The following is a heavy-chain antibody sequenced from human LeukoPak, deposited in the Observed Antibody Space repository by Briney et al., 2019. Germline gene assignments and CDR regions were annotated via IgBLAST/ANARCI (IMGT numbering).Heavy chain of an antibody. J-gene: IGHJ4*02. CDR2: IRYDGSNK. V-gene: IGHV3-30*02. CDR1: GFTFSSYG. D-gene: IGHD3-22*01. CDR3: ARRAGGYSHSYDY. Sequence: PGGPLRLSCAASGFTFSSYGMHWVRQAPGKGLEWVSFIRYDGSNKYYADSVKGRFTISRDNSKNTLYLQMNNLRVEDTAVYYCARRAGGYSHSYDYWGQGTLVTVSS.